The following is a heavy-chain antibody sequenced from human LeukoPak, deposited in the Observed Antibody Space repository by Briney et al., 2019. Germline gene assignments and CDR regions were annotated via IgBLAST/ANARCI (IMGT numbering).Heavy chain of an antibody. D-gene: IGHD6-19*01. CDR3: AKGFSSGWYGRPDY. J-gene: IGHJ4*02. CDR1: GFTFSSYG. V-gene: IGHV3-30*18. Sequence: PGRSLRLSCAASGFTFSSYGMHWVRQAPGKGLEWVAVISYDGSNKYYADSVKGRFTISRDNSKNTLYLQMNSLRAEDTAVYYCAKGFSSGWYGRPDYWGQGTLVTVSS. CDR2: ISYDGSNK.